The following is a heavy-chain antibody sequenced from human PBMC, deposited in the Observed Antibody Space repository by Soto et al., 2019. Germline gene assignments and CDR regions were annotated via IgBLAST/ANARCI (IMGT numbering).Heavy chain of an antibody. Sequence: LTCAVYGGSIGGYYWSWIRKTPGKGLEWVSVISGSGGYTYYADSVKGRFTISRDNSKNTLYLQMSSLGAEDTAIYICAKDARGPDSWGQGTLVTVSS. J-gene: IGHJ4*02. V-gene: IGHV3-23*01. CDR2: ISGSGGYT. CDR3: AKDARGPDS. CDR1: GGSIGGYY. D-gene: IGHD3-10*01.